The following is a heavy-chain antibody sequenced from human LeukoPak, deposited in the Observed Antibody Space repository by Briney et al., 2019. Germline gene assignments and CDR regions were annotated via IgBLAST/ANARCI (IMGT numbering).Heavy chain of an antibody. CDR3: ARVGGGSLSFYYFDY. J-gene: IGHJ4*02. CDR2: ISSSSSYT. D-gene: IGHD2-15*01. Sequence: PGGSLRLSCAASGFTFSDYYMSWIRQAPGKGLEWVSYISSSSSYTNYADSVKGRFTISRDNAKNSLYLQMNSLRAEDTAVYYCARVGGGSLSFYYFDYWGQGTLVTVSS. V-gene: IGHV3-11*06. CDR1: GFTFSDYY.